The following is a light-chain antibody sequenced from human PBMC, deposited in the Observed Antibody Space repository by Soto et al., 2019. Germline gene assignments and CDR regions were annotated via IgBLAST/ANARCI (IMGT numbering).Light chain of an antibody. CDR1: QDIRNN. V-gene: IGKV1-6*01. CDR3: LQDYNYPWT. Sequence: AFQMTQCPSSLSGSVGDRVTFTCRASQDIRNNLGWYQQKPGRAPKLLIYAASGLQSGVPSRFIGSGSGTDFTLTISTLQPEDFATYYCLQDYNYPWTFGQGTKVDIK. CDR2: AAS. J-gene: IGKJ1*01.